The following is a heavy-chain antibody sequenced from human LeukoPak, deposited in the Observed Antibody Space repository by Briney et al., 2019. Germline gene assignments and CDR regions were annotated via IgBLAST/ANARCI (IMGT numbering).Heavy chain of an antibody. CDR1: GGTFSDYA. Sequence: SVKVSCKASGGTFSDYAFIWVRQAPGQGLEVMGRIFPAFESVTYAQKFHDRVTISADESTSTVFVEVNSLRFEDTAIYYCGRPYGSGNYYNLGLDYWGQGTPVTVSS. CDR3: GRPYGSGNYYNLGLDY. CDR2: IFPAFESV. V-gene: IGHV1-69*13. D-gene: IGHD3-10*01. J-gene: IGHJ4*02.